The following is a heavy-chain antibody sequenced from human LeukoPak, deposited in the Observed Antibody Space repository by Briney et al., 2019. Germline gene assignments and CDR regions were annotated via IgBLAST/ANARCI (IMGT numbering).Heavy chain of an antibody. CDR1: GYTFTGYY. J-gene: IGHJ5*02. V-gene: IGHV1-2*02. CDR3: ARGPARGNWFDP. Sequence: ASVKVSRKASGYTFTGYYMHWVRQAPGQGLEWMGWINPSSGGTNYAQKLQGRVTMTRDTSISTAYMELSRLRYDDMAVYYCARGPARGNWFDPWGQGTLVTVSS. CDR2: INPSSGGT.